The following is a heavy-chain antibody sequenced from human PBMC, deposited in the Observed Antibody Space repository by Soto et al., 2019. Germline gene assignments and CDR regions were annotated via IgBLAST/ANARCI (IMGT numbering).Heavy chain of an antibody. CDR1: GASISSSQW. CDR2: THHSGNT. Sequence: QVQLQESGPGLVIPSGTLSLTCAVSGASISSSQWWTWVRQPPGKGLEWIGETHHSGNTHYNPSLKGRFTISLDKSNNQISLKLTSVTAADTAVYYCARDGDYGSGESTFWGFDIWGQGTMVIVSS. CDR3: ARDGDYGSGESTFWGFDI. J-gene: IGHJ3*02. D-gene: IGHD3-10*01. V-gene: IGHV4-4*02.